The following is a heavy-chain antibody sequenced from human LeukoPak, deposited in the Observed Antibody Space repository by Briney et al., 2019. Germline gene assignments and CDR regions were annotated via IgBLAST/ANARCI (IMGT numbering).Heavy chain of an antibody. D-gene: IGHD3-10*01. Sequence: ASVKVSCKASGYTFTGYYMHWVRQAPGQGLEWMGWMNPNNGNTGYAQKFQGRVTMTRNTSISTAHMELSSLRSEDTAVYYCARDYTPNNYYYYMDVWGKGTTVTISS. V-gene: IGHV1-8*02. CDR1: GYTFTGYY. CDR2: MNPNNGNT. CDR3: ARDYTPNNYYYYMDV. J-gene: IGHJ6*03.